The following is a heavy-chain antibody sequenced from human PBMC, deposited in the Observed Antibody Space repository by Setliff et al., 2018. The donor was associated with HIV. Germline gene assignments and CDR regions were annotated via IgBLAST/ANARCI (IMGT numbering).Heavy chain of an antibody. CDR1: GFTFNTCY. V-gene: IGHV3-7*03. CDR2: ISPEGNKK. Sequence: GGSLRLSCAAFGFTFNTCYMHWVRQVPGKGLEWVANISPEGNKKYYVGSVKGRFTSSRDNAKNSLYLQMNSLRAEDTAVYFCAKAFGGYPNPIEYPQHWGHGTLVTVSS. J-gene: IGHJ1*01. CDR3: AKAFGGYPNPIEYPQH. D-gene: IGHD3-16*01.